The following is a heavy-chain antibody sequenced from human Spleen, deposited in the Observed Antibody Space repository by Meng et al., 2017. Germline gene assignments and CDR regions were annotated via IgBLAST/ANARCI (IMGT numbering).Heavy chain of an antibody. D-gene: IGHD3-22*01. J-gene: IGHJ4*02. Sequence: QVQLVQSGAEVKKPGASLKVSCKASGYIFTDYYMHWVRQAPGQGLEWMGRIQSNSGYTNCAQEFQGRVTMTRDTSLSTAYMELSRLGSDDTAVYYCVRDNDRYAVDYWGQGTLVTVSS. CDR3: VRDNDRYAVDY. V-gene: IGHV1-2*06. CDR2: IQSNSGYT. CDR1: GYIFTDYY.